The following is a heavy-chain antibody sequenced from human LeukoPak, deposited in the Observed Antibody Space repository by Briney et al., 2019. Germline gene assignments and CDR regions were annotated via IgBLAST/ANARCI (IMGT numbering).Heavy chain of an antibody. CDR3: ARRGYSSGYFWFDP. V-gene: IGHV3-64*01. J-gene: IGHJ5*02. CDR1: GFTFSSYA. Sequence: GGPLRLSCAASGFTFSSYAMHWVRQAPGKGLEYVSAISSNGGSTYYANSVKGRFTISRDNSKNTLYLQMGSLRAEDMAVYYCARRGYSSGYFWFDPWGQGTLVTVSS. CDR2: ISSNGGST. D-gene: IGHD3-22*01.